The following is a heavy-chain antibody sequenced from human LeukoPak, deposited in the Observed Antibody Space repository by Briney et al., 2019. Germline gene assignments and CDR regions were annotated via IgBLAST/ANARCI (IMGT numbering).Heavy chain of an antibody. CDR3: ARTPIYYFDNSGYYN. Sequence: PSETLSLTCAVYGGSFSGYYWSWIRQPPGKGLEWIGLIYSSGSTSYNPSLKSRVTMSVDTSKKQFSLRLSSVTAADTAVYYCARTPIYYFDNSGYYNWGQGTLVTVSS. CDR2: IYSSGST. D-gene: IGHD3-22*01. CDR1: GGSFSGYY. V-gene: IGHV4-59*10. J-gene: IGHJ4*02.